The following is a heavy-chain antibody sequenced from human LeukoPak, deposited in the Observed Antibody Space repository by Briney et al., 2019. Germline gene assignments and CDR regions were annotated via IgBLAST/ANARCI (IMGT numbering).Heavy chain of an antibody. CDR2: IYYSGST. CDR1: GGPISSGGYY. V-gene: IGHV4-31*03. Sequence: SETLSLTCTVSGGPISSGGYYWSWIRQHPGKGLEWIGYIYYSGSTYYNPSLKSRVTISVDTSKNQFSLKLSSVTAADTVVYYCARVNDSSGYYAFDIWGQGTMVTVSS. J-gene: IGHJ3*02. D-gene: IGHD3-22*01. CDR3: ARVNDSSGYYAFDI.